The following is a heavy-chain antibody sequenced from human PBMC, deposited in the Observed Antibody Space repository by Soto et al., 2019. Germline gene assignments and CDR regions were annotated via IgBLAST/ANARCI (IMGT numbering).Heavy chain of an antibody. CDR3: ARDERAEIDSGYDFGAIRDAFDI. CDR1: GFTFSSYS. CDR2: ISSSSSYI. D-gene: IGHD5-12*01. V-gene: IGHV3-21*01. Sequence: GGSLSLSCAASGFTFSSYSMNWVRQAPGKGLEWVSSISSSSSYIYYADSVKGRFTISRDNAKNSLYLQMNSLRAEDTAVYYCARDERAEIDSGYDFGAIRDAFDIWGQGTMVTVSS. J-gene: IGHJ3*02.